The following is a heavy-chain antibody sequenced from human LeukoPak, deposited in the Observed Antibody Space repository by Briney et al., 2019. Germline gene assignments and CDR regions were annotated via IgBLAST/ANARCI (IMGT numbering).Heavy chain of an antibody. Sequence: SGASLRLSCAASGFTFSSYAMSWVRQAPGKGLEWVSAISGSGGSTYYADSVKGRFTISRDNSKNTLYLQMNSLRAEDTAVYYCAKATSGYYYTFDYWGQGTLVTVSS. CDR3: AKATSGYYYTFDY. CDR2: ISGSGGST. D-gene: IGHD3-22*01. V-gene: IGHV3-23*01. CDR1: GFTFSSYA. J-gene: IGHJ4*02.